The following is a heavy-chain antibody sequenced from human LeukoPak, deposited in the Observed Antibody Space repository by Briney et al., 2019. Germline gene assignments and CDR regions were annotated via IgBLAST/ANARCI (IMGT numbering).Heavy chain of an antibody. D-gene: IGHD4-11*01. CDR2: VSYEGRNK. J-gene: IGHJ6*02. CDR1: GFTFSSSG. CDR3: AKDYGYYSSYYYGMDV. Sequence: GGSLRLSCAASGFTFSSSGMHWVRQAPGKGLEWVAVVSYEGRNKYYADSVKGLFTISRDNPKNTLYMQMNSLRAKDTALYYCAKDYGYYSSYYYGMDVWGQGTTVTVSS. V-gene: IGHV3-30*18.